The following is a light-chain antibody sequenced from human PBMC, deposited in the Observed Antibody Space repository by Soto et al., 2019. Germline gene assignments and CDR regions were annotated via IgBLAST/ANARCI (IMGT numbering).Light chain of an antibody. Sequence: EIVLAQSPGTLALSPGERATLSCRASQSVNNNYLTWYQQKRGQAPRLLIHGASSRATGIPDRFSGSGSGTDFTLTISRLEPEDFAVYYCQQYGSSPFTFGPGTRVGIK. V-gene: IGKV3-20*01. J-gene: IGKJ3*01. CDR3: QQYGSSPFT. CDR2: GAS. CDR1: QSVNNNY.